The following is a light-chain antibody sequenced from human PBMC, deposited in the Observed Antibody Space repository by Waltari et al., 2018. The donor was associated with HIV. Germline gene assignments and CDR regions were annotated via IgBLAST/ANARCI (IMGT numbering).Light chain of an antibody. CDR3: SSYTSTSTGV. CDR1: SSDVGGYIY. CDR2: EVS. V-gene: IGLV2-14*01. J-gene: IGLJ1*01. Sequence: SSLTQPASVSGSPGQSITISCTGPSSDVGGYIYVSWYQQHPGTAPKFMIYEVSTRPSGVSKRFSGSKSGNTASLTISGLQAEDDADYYCSSYTSTSTGVFGTGTKVTVL.